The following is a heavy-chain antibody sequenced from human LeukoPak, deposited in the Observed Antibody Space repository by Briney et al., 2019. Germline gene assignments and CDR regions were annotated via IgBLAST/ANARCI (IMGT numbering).Heavy chain of an antibody. CDR1: GGSISSYY. V-gene: IGHV4-4*07. CDR3: ARGWRYGSGSYYPY. J-gene: IGHJ4*02. Sequence: PSETLSLTCTVSGGSISSYYWSWIRQPAGKGLEWIGRIYTSGSTNYNPSLKSRVTISVDTSKNQFSLKLSSVTAADTAVYYCARGWRYGSGSYYPYWGQGTLVTVSS. CDR2: IYTSGST. D-gene: IGHD3-10*01.